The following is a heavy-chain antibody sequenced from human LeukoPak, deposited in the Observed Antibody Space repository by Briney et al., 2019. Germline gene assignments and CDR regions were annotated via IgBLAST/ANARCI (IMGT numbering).Heavy chain of an antibody. CDR3: ARDQGGDYGDS. Sequence: SETLSLTCTVSGSSISSAYNWGWIRQPPGKGLEWIGSIYYTGTTYYNPSLKSRVTISVDTSKNQFSLRVSSVTAADTAVYYCARDQGGDYGDSWGQGTLVTVSS. V-gene: IGHV4-38-2*02. J-gene: IGHJ4*02. D-gene: IGHD4-17*01. CDR1: GSSISSAYN. CDR2: IYYTGTT.